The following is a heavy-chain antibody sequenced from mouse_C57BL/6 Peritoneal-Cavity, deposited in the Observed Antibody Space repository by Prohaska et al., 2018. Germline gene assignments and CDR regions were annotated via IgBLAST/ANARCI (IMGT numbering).Heavy chain of an antibody. J-gene: IGHJ4*01. V-gene: IGHV7-3*01. CDR3: ARYGSYLYAMDY. D-gene: IGHD1-1*02. CDR1: GFTFTDYY. CDR2: IRNKANGYTT. Sequence: EVKLVESGGGLVQPGGSLSPSCAASGFTFTDYYMSWVRQPPGKALEWLGFIRNKANGYTTEYSASVKGRFTISRDNSQSILYLQMNALRAEDSATYYCARYGSYLYAMDYWGQGTSVTVSS.